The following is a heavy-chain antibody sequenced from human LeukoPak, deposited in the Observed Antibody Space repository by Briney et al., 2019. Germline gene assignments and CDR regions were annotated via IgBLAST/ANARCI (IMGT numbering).Heavy chain of an antibody. Sequence: SVKVSCKASGGTFSSYAISWVRQAPGQGLEWMGRIIPIFGTANYAQKFQGRVTITTDESTSTAYMELSSLRSEDTAVYYCAGDLTYYGSGSYDYWGQGTLVTVSS. CDR1: GGTFSSYA. CDR2: IIPIFGTA. J-gene: IGHJ4*02. V-gene: IGHV1-69*05. CDR3: AGDLTYYGSGSYDY. D-gene: IGHD3-10*01.